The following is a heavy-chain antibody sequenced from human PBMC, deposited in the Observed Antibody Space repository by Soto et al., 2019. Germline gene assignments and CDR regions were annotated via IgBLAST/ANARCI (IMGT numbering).Heavy chain of an antibody. CDR1: GGSISSYY. J-gene: IGHJ5*02. CDR3: ARGGLYYYGSGSYYNDWFDP. Sequence: SETLSLTCTVSGGSISSYYWSWIRQPPGKGLEWIGYIYYSGSTNYNPSLKSRVTISVDTSKNQFSLKLSSVTAADTAVYYCARGGLYYYGSGSYYNDWFDPWGQGTLVTVSS. V-gene: IGHV4-59*01. D-gene: IGHD3-10*01. CDR2: IYYSGST.